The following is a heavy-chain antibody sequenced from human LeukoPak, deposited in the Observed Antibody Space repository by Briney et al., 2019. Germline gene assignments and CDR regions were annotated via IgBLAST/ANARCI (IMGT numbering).Heavy chain of an antibody. V-gene: IGHV3-64*01. CDR3: ARSSPNYYDSSGHLDY. CDR2: ISSNGGST. D-gene: IGHD3-22*01. CDR1: GFTFSSYA. J-gene: IGHJ4*02. Sequence: GGSLRLSCAASGFTFSSYAMHWVRQAPGKGLEYVSAISSNGGSTYYANSVKGRFTISRDNSKNTLYLQMGSLRAEDMAVYYCARSSPNYYDSSGHLDYWGQGTLVTVSS.